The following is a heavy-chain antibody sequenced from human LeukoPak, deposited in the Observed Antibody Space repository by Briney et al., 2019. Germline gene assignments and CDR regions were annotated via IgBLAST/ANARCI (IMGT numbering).Heavy chain of an antibody. D-gene: IGHD3-16*01. CDR1: GGSISSSSYY. CDR3: ASTYDYVWGSYDY. V-gene: IGHV4-39*07. Sequence: PSETLSLTCTVSGGSISSSSYYWGWIRQPPGKGLEWIGSIYYSGSTYYNPSLKSRVTISVDTSKNQFSLKLSSVTAADTAVYYCASTYDYVWGSYDYWGQGTLVTVSS. J-gene: IGHJ4*02. CDR2: IYYSGST.